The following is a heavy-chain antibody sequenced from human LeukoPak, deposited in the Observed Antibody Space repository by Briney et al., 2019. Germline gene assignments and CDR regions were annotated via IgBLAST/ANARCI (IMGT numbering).Heavy chain of an antibody. D-gene: IGHD5-24*01. Sequence: GGSLRLSCAASGFTFDDYAMHWVRQAPGKGLEWVSGISWNSGSRGYADSVKGRFTISRDNAKTSLYLQMNSLRAEDTAVYYCARGDRDGYDYWGQGTLVTVPS. CDR2: ISWNSGSR. V-gene: IGHV3-9*01. CDR3: ARGDRDGYDY. J-gene: IGHJ4*02. CDR1: GFTFDDYA.